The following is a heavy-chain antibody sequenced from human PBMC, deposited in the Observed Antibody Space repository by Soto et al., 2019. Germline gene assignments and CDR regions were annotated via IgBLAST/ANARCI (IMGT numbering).Heavy chain of an antibody. V-gene: IGHV1-18*01. CDR1: GYTFTSYG. CDR2: ISAYNGNT. Sequence: QVPLVQSGAEVKKPGASVKVSCKASGYTFTSYGISWVRQAPGQGLEWMGWISAYNGNTNYAQKLQGRVTMTTDTSTSTAYMELRSLRSDDTAVYYCARDEAGSSGWYRRPKNWFDPWGQGTLVTVSS. J-gene: IGHJ5*02. CDR3: ARDEAGSSGWYRRPKNWFDP. D-gene: IGHD6-19*01.